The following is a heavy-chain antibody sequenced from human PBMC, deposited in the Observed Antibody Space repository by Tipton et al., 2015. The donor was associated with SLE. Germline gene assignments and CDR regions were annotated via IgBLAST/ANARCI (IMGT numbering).Heavy chain of an antibody. CDR1: GGSISSGGYY. Sequence: TLSLTCTVSGGSISSGGYYWSWIRQPPGKGLEWIGEINHSGSTNYNPSLKSRVAISVGTSRNQFSLKLSSVTASDTAVYYCARDCKGPFAFDIWGQGTMVTVPS. J-gene: IGHJ3*02. CDR2: INHSGST. V-gene: IGHV4-39*07. CDR3: ARDCKGPFAFDI.